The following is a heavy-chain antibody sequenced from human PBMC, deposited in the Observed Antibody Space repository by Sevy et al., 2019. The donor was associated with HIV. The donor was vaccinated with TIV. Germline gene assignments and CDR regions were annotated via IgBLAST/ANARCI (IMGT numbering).Heavy chain of an antibody. CDR2: ISAYNGNT. Sequence: ASVKVSCKASGYTFTSYGISWVRQAPGQGLEWMGWISAYNGNTNYAQKLQGRVTMTTDTSTSTAYMELRSLRSDDTAVYYCASGYYDYVWGSYSPVYAFDIWGQGTMVTVSS. D-gene: IGHD3-16*01. V-gene: IGHV1-18*04. CDR3: ASGYYDYVWGSYSPVYAFDI. J-gene: IGHJ3*02. CDR1: GYTFTSYG.